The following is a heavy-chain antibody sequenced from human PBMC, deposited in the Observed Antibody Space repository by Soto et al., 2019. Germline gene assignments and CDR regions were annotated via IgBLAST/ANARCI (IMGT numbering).Heavy chain of an antibody. J-gene: IGHJ4*02. CDR1: GYIFTSYG. CDR3: ARDFGSDLSAPGAVFES. Sequence: GASVKISCKASGYIFTSYGISWVRQAPGQGLGWMGWISAYNGNTKYAQNLQGRVTLTTDTSTYTAYMELRSLQSDETAVYYCARDFGSDLSAPGAVFESWGEGALVTVSS. V-gene: IGHV1-18*01. CDR2: ISAYNGNT. D-gene: IGHD3-3*01.